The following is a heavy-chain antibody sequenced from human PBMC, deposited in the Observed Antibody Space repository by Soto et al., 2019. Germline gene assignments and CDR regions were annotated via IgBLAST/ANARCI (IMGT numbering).Heavy chain of an antibody. CDR3: ARGRASGSYYLLDY. V-gene: IGHV1-8*01. J-gene: IGHJ4*02. D-gene: IGHD3-10*01. CDR1: GNTFTSYD. Sequence: GASVKVSCKAPGNTFTSYDINWVRQATGHGLEWMGWINPNSGNIGYAQKFQGRVTMTRDTAIRTAYMEVSRLRSDDTAVYYCARGRASGSYYLLDYWGQGTLVTVSS. CDR2: INPNSGNI.